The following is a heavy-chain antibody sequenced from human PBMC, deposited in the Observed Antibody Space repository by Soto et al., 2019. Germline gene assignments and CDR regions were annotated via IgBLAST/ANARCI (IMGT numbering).Heavy chain of an antibody. CDR3: AGPRRWLGLGLSYFDY. CDR2: IKHSGST. Sequence: SETLSLTCAVYGGSFSGYYWTWLRQPPGKGLEWIGEIKHSGSTNYNPSLKSRVTISIDASKKQFSLRLSSVTAADTAVYYCAGPRRWLGLGLSYFDYWGHGTLVTGSS. J-gene: IGHJ4*01. CDR1: GGSFSGYY. V-gene: IGHV4-34*01. D-gene: IGHD5-12*01.